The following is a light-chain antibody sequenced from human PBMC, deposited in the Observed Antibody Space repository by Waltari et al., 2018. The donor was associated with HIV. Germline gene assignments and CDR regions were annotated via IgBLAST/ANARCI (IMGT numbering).Light chain of an antibody. CDR2: GNN. CDR3: AAWEAKLGGPV. V-gene: IGLV1-47*01. CDR1: TSNIATNP. J-gene: IGLJ3*02. Sequence: QSALTQPPSASGSPGQRVTISCSGGTSNIATNPVSWYQQSPGTAPRFLIYGNNQGPPGVPDRFAGSKSGTSASLVSGGLRSEDGGEYYCAAWEAKLGGPVLGGGTRVTVV.